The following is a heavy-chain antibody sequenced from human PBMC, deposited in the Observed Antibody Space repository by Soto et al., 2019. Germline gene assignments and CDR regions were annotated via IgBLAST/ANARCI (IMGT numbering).Heavy chain of an antibody. J-gene: IGHJ6*02. V-gene: IGHV4-34*01. CDR2: INDSGNI. D-gene: IGHD6-13*01. Sequence: SETLSLTCAVYSGSFSCYQWSWIRQTPGKGLEWIGGINDSGNINYNPSLKSRVTISVDTPKNQISLRLCSVTAADTAVYYCARPSRGSSRDRRSYYYYGMDVWGQGTTVTVSS. CDR1: SGSFSCYQ. CDR3: ARPSRGSSRDRRSYYYYGMDV.